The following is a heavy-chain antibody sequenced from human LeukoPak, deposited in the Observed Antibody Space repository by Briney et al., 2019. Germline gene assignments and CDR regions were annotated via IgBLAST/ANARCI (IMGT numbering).Heavy chain of an antibody. CDR3: ASDRIDVDAFDS. D-gene: IGHD2-15*01. CDR1: GGSISSGSYI. V-gene: IGHV4-61*02. Sequence: SETLSLTCTASGGSISSGSYIWSWIRQPAGKGLEWIGRSYTSGSTYYNPSLNSRAIISVDTSNNQFSLKRSSVTAADTGVYYCASDRIDVDAFDSWGQGTMVTVSS. J-gene: IGHJ3*02. CDR2: SYTSGST.